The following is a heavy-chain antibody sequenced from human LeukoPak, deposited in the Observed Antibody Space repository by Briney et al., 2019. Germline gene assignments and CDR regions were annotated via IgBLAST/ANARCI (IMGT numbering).Heavy chain of an antibody. CDR1: GFTFNSHW. CDR2: ISGSRNST. Sequence: RAGGSLRLSCGASGFTFNSHWMHWVRQAPGKGLEWVSAISGSRNSTYYAESVKGRFIISRDNSKNTLYLQMNSLRVEDTAVYYCAKWGCSGGSCYPFDHWGQGTLVTVSS. D-gene: IGHD2-15*01. CDR3: AKWGCSGGSCYPFDH. V-gene: IGHV3-23*01. J-gene: IGHJ4*02.